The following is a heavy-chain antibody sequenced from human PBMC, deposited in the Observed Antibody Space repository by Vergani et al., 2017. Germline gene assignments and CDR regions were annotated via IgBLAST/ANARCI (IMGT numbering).Heavy chain of an antibody. Sequence: QVQLVQSGAEVKKPGASVKVSCKASGYTFTGYYMHWVRQAPGQGLEWMGWINPNSGGTNYAQKFQGRVTITADQSTSTAYMELSSLRSEDTAVYYCARELKIGDWFDPWGQGTLVTVSS. D-gene: IGHD3-22*01. CDR1: GYTFTGYY. J-gene: IGHJ5*02. V-gene: IGHV1-2*02. CDR2: INPNSGGT. CDR3: ARELKIGDWFDP.